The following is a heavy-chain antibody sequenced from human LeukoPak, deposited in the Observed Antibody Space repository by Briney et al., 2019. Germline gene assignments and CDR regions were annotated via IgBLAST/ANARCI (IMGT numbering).Heavy chain of an antibody. V-gene: IGHV4-39*01. J-gene: IGHJ4*02. CDR2: IYYSGST. CDR1: GGSISSSSYY. CDR3: ARHGGSGPGLEFDY. Sequence: SETLSLTCTVSGGSISSSSYYWGWIRQPPGKGLEWIGSIYYSGSTYYNPSLKSRVTISVDTSKNQFSLKLSSVTAADTAVCYCARHGGSGPGLEFDYWGQGTLVTVSS. D-gene: IGHD6-19*01.